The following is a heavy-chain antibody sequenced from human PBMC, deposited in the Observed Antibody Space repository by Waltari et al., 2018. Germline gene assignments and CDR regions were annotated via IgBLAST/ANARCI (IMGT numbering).Heavy chain of an antibody. CDR3: ARVRLAQGNWCDP. CDR2: INHSGST. CDR1: GGSFSGYY. Sequence: QVQLQQWGAGLLKPSETLSLTCAVHGGSFSGYYWSWIRQPPGKGLEWIGEINHSGSTNYNPSLKSRVTISVDTSKNQCSLKLSSVTAADTAVYYCARVRLAQGNWCDPWGQGTLVTVSS. J-gene: IGHJ5*02. D-gene: IGHD6-25*01. V-gene: IGHV4-34*01.